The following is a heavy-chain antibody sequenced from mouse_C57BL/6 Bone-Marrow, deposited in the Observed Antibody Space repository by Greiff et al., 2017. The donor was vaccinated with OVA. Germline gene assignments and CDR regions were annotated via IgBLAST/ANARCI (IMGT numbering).Heavy chain of an antibody. V-gene: IGHV1-64*01. J-gene: IGHJ4*01. CDR1: GYTFTSYW. D-gene: IGHD2-3*01. Sequence: QVQLQQPGAELVKPGASVKLSCKASGYTFTSYWMHWVKQRPGQGLEWIGMIHPNSGSTNYNEKFKSKATLTVDKSSSTAYMQLSSLTSEDSAVYYCGGWLLRGAMDYWGQGTSVTVSS. CDR2: IHPNSGST. CDR3: GGWLLRGAMDY.